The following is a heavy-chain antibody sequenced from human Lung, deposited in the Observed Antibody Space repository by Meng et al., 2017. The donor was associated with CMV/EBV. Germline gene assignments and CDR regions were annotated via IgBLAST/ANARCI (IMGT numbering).Heavy chain of an antibody. Sequence: GGSXRLXCAASGFTFTTFWMTWVRQAPGKGLEWVANIKEDGSGQWYVDSVKGRFTISRDNAKKSVYLQMNSLRAEDTAVYYCVRYANSQYGMAVWGQGTTVTVSS. V-gene: IGHV3-7*01. CDR2: IKEDGSGQ. CDR1: GFTFTTFW. J-gene: IGHJ6*02. D-gene: IGHD2-21*01. CDR3: VRYANSQYGMAV.